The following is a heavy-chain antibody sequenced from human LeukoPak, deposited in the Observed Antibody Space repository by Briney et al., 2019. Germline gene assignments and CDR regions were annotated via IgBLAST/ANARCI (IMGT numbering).Heavy chain of an antibody. D-gene: IGHD6-19*01. V-gene: IGHV3-30*18. CDR2: VSYDGSNK. J-gene: IGHJ4*02. CDR1: GFAFSSYG. Sequence: GGSLRLSCAASGFAFSSYGMHWVRQAPGKGLELVAVVSYDGSNKYYADSVKGRFTISRDNSKNTLYLQINSLRGEDTAVYYCAKGKYSSGGVPDYWGQGTLVTVSS. CDR3: AKGKYSSGGVPDY.